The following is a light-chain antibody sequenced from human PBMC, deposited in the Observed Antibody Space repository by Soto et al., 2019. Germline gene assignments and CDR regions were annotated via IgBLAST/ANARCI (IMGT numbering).Light chain of an antibody. Sequence: DIPMTQSPSSLSASVGDRVTITCRASQSISSYLNWYQQKPGKAPTLLIYAASSLQSVVPSRFSGSGSGTDFTLTISSLQPEDFATYYCQQSYSTPLCTFGQGTKLEIK. J-gene: IGKJ2*02. CDR1: QSISSY. CDR2: AAS. V-gene: IGKV1-39*01. CDR3: QQSYSTPLCT.